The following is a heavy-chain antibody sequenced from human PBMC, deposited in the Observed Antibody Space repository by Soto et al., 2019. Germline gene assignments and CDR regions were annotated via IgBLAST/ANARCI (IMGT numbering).Heavy chain of an antibody. CDR1: GGTFSSYT. CDR2: IIPILGIA. D-gene: IGHD6-19*01. V-gene: IGHV1-69*02. CDR3: EGMAVAGLGVIFDY. J-gene: IGHJ4*02. Sequence: ASVKVSCEACGGTFSSYTISWVRQAPGQGLEWMGRIIPILGIANYAQKFQGRVTITADKSTSTAYMELSSLRSEDTAVYYCEGMAVAGLGVIFDYWGQGTLVTVSS.